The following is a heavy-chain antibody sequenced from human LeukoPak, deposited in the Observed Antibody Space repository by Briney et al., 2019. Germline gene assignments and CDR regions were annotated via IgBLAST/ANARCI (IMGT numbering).Heavy chain of an antibody. CDR2: ISNGGSTT. V-gene: IGHV3-30*03. J-gene: IGHJ4*02. CDR1: GFTFSSYG. D-gene: IGHD6-19*01. CDR3: AREGLPVAGYYFDH. Sequence: GGSLRLSCAGSGFTFSSYGIHWVRQAPGKGLDWVAVISNGGSTTYYADSVKGRFTISRDNSKSTLYLQMNSRRADDTAVYYCAREGLPVAGYYFDHWGQGILVTVSS.